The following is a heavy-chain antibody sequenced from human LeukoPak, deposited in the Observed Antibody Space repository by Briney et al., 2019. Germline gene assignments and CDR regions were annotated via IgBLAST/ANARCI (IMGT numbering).Heavy chain of an antibody. Sequence: GGSLRLSCAASGFTFSSYSMNWVRQAPGKGREWVSSISSSSYIYYADPVKGRFTISRDNAKNSLYLQMNSLRAEDTDVYYCASWELRARWAFDIWGQGTMVTVSS. CDR1: GFTFSSYS. CDR2: ISSSSYI. D-gene: IGHD1-26*01. V-gene: IGHV3-21*01. CDR3: ASWELRARWAFDI. J-gene: IGHJ3*02.